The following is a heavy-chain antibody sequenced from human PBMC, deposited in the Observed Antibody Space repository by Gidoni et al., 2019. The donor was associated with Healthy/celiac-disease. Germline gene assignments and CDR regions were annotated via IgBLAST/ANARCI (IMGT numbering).Heavy chain of an antibody. V-gene: IGHV3-13*01. J-gene: IGHJ6*02. Sequence: EVQRVESGGGFVQPGGSLRLSCAASGFTFSSYDMHWVRQATGKGLEWVSAIGTAGDTYYPGSVKGRFTISRENAKNSLYLQMNSLRAGDTAVYYCARDRGSGYGMDVWGQGTTVTVSS. CDR3: ARDRGSGYGMDV. CDR2: IGTAGDT. CDR1: GFTFSSYD. D-gene: IGHD3-10*01.